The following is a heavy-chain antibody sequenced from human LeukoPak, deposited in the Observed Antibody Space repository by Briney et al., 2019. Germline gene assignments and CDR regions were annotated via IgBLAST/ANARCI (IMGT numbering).Heavy chain of an antibody. D-gene: IGHD2-21*01. CDR2: INPNSGGT. V-gene: IGHV1-2*02. CDR3: AREDAGGDDGNFDY. Sequence: ASVKLSCKASGYTFTGYYMHWVRQAPGQGLEWMGWINPNSGGTNYAQKVQGRVTMTRDTSISTTYMELSRLRSDDTAVYYCAREDAGGDDGNFDYWGEGTLVTVSS. CDR1: GYTFTGYY. J-gene: IGHJ4*02.